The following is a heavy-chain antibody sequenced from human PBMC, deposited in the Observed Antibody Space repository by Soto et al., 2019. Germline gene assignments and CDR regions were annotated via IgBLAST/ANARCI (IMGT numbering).Heavy chain of an antibody. D-gene: IGHD2-21*01. J-gene: IGHJ6*02. Sequence: QLQLQESGPGLVKPSETLSLTCTVSGGSISSSSYYWGWIRQPPGKGLECIGSIYYSGSTSSNPSLKSRVTISVDTSKNQFSLKLSSVTAADTAVYYCARHIRGNSCMDVWGQGTTVTVSS. CDR2: IYYSGST. V-gene: IGHV4-39*01. CDR3: ARHIRGNSCMDV. CDR1: GGSISSSSYY.